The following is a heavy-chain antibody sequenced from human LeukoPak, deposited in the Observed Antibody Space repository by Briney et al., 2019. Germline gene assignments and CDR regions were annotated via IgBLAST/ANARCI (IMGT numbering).Heavy chain of an antibody. V-gene: IGHV3-9*01. CDR3: AKDMKVDYPYYYYGMDV. J-gene: IGHJ6*02. Sequence: GRSLRLSCAASGFTFDDYAMHWVRQAPGKGLEWVSGISWNSGSIGYADSVKGRFTISRDNAKNSLYLQMNSLRAEDTALYYCAKDMKVDYPYYYYGMDVWGQGTTVTVSS. D-gene: IGHD4-11*01. CDR1: GFTFDDYA. CDR2: ISWNSGSI.